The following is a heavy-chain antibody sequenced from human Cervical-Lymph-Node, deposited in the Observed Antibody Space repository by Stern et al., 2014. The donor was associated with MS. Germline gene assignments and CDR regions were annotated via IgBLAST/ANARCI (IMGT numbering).Heavy chain of an antibody. D-gene: IGHD6-13*01. V-gene: IGHV3-30*18. CDR1: GFTFSSYG. Sequence: VQLEESGGGLVKPGGSLRLSCAASGFTFSSYGMHWVRQAPGKGLEWVAVISYDGSNKYYADSVKGRFTISRDNSKNTLYLQMNSLRAEDTAVYYCANTPAAGIDYWGQGTLVTVSS. J-gene: IGHJ4*02. CDR2: ISYDGSNK. CDR3: ANTPAAGIDY.